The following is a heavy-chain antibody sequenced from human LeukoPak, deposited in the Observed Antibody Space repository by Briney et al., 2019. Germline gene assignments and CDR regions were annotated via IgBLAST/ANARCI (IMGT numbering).Heavy chain of an antibody. Sequence: ASVKVSRKASRYTSTGYYMHWVRQAPGQGLEWMGWITPNSGGTNYAQKLQGRVTMTTDTSTSTAYMELRSLRSDDTAVYYCARGDTAMVTESDYWGQGTLVTVSS. CDR1: RYTSTGYY. V-gene: IGHV1-2*02. J-gene: IGHJ4*02. D-gene: IGHD5-18*01. CDR3: ARGDTAMVTESDY. CDR2: ITPNSGGT.